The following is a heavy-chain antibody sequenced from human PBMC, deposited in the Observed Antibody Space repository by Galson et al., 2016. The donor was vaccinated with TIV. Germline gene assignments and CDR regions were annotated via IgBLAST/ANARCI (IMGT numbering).Heavy chain of an antibody. V-gene: IGHV3-9*01. J-gene: IGHJ6*02. Sequence: SLRLSCAASGFTFEHYGMHWVRQAPGKGLEWVSGISSNSVYLGYADSVKGRFTISRDNAKKSLDLQMNSLRPEDTALYYCAKGRGYGYGSPQAYYYGMDVWGQGTTVTVSS. CDR1: GFTFEHYG. CDR2: ISSNSVYL. CDR3: AKGRGYGYGSPQAYYYGMDV. D-gene: IGHD5-18*01.